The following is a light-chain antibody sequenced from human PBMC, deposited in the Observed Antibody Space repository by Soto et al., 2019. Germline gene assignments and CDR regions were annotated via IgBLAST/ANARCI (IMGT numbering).Light chain of an antibody. CDR3: MQALQTYT. CDR1: QSLLHSNGYNY. CDR2: LGS. Sequence: DIVMTQSPLSLPVTPGEPASISCRSSQSLLHSNGYNYLDWYLQKPGQSPQLLIYLGSNRASGXPXXXXXXXXXXXXXXKISRVEAEDVGVYYCMQALQTYTFGQGTKLEIK. V-gene: IGKV2-28*01. J-gene: IGKJ2*01.